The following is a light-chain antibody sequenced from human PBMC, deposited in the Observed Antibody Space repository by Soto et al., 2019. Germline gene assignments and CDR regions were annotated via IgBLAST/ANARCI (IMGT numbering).Light chain of an antibody. Sequence: QSALTQPASVSGSPGQSITISCTGTSSDVGGYNHVSWYQQYPGKAPKVKIYEVNNRPSGVSDRFSGSKSGKTASLTISGLQPEDEADYYCSSYTSSDTWVFGGGTKLTVL. V-gene: IGLV2-14*01. CDR3: SSYTSSDTWV. CDR2: EVN. J-gene: IGLJ3*02. CDR1: SSDVGGYNH.